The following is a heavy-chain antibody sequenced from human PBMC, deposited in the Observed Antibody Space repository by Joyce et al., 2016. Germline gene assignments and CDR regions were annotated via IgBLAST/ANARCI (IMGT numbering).Heavy chain of an antibody. D-gene: IGHD6-6*01. CDR3: ARDAIAARSMHWYVDL. CDR2: ISTSSSYI. CDR1: GFTFSSYT. Sequence: EVQLVASGGGLVKPGESLRLSCAGSGFTFSSYTMNWVRQAPGKGLEWVSFISTSSSYIYYADSVKGRFTVSRDNARKSLYLQMDSLRPEDSAVYYCARDAIAARSMHWYVDLWGRGTLVTVSS. J-gene: IGHJ2*01. V-gene: IGHV3-21*02.